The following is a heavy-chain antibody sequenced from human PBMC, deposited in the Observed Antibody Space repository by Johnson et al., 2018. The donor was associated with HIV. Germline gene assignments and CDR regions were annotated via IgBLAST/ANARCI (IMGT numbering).Heavy chain of an antibody. CDR3: ARYYNFWSGSQDAFDI. V-gene: IGHV3-30-3*01. D-gene: IGHD3-3*01. CDR1: GFTFSSYA. J-gene: IGHJ3*02. Sequence: VQLVESGGGVVQPGRSLRLSCAASGFTFSSYAMHWVRQAPGKGLEWVAVISYDGSNKYYADSVKGRFTISRDNSKNTLYLQMNSLRAEDTAVYYCARYYNFWSGSQDAFDIWGQGTMVTVSS. CDR2: ISYDGSNK.